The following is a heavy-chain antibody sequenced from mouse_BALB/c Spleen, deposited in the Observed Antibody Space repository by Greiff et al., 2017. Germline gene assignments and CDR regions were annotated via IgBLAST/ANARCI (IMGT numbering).Heavy chain of an antibody. J-gene: IGHJ3*01. Sequence: QVQLQQSGAELVRPGASVTLSCKASGYTFTDYEMHWVKQTPVHGLEWIGAIDPETGGTAYNQKFKGKATLTADKSSSTAYMELRSLTSEDSAVYYCTKGPSSWLAYWGQGTLVTVSA. CDR2: IDPETGGT. V-gene: IGHV1-15*01. CDR3: TKGPSSWLAY. CDR1: GYTFTDYE.